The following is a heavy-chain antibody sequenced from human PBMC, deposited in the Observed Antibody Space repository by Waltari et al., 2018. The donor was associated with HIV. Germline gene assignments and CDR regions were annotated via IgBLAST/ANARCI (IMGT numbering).Heavy chain of an antibody. V-gene: IGHV1-46*01. CDR3: ARMEEQLLLPDY. D-gene: IGHD6-19*01. Sequence: QVQLVQSGAEVKKPGASVKVSCKASGYTFTSYYMHWVRQAPGQGLEWMGIINPSGSTTRYAQKFQGRVTMTRDTSASTVYMDLSSLRSEDTAVYYCARMEEQLLLPDYWGPGTLVTVSS. CDR1: GYTFTSYY. CDR2: INPSGSTT. J-gene: IGHJ4*02.